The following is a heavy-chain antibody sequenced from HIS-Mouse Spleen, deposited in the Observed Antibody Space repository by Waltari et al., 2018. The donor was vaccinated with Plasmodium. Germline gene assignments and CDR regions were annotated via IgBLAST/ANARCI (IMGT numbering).Heavy chain of an antibody. Sequence: QVQLQESGPGLVKPSETLSLTCTVSGYSISTGSYGGWIRQPPGKGLEWIGSIYHSGSTYYNPSLKSRVTISVDTSKNQFSRKLSSVTAADTAVYYCARGVGYSSSWYWFDPWGQGTLVTVSS. CDR3: ARGVGYSSSWYWFDP. CDR2: IYHSGST. V-gene: IGHV4-38-2*02. CDR1: GYSISTGSY. J-gene: IGHJ5*02. D-gene: IGHD6-13*01.